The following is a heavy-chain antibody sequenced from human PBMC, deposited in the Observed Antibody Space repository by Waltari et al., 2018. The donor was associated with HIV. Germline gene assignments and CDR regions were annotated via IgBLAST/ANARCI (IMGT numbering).Heavy chain of an antibody. CDR3: ARDGNVLSGGYNWFDP. CDR1: GFIFDDYG. CDR2: IDWSGDTT. V-gene: IGHV3-20*04. Sequence: EVQLVESGGRVVRPGGSLRLSCAASGFIFDDYGMIWVRQAPGKGREWISGIDWSGDTTRYGDFVKGRFTISRENAKSSLYLQMNSLIVEDTALYYCARDGNVLSGGYNWFDPWGQGTLVIVSS. D-gene: IGHD1-1*01. J-gene: IGHJ5*02.